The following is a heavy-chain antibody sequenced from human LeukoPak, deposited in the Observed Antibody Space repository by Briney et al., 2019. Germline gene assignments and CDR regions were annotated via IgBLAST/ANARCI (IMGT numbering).Heavy chain of an antibody. CDR2: ILNSGST. Sequence: SETLSLTCTVSGDSISSYYWNWIRQPPGKGLEWIGSILNSGSTNYNPSLRSRVTISVDTSKNEFSLRVKAVTAADTAVYYCARDTCSDPQYGYYFDYWGQGTLVTVSS. CDR1: GDSISSYY. CDR3: ARDTCSDPQYGYYFDY. J-gene: IGHJ4*02. V-gene: IGHV4-59*01. D-gene: IGHD2-8*01.